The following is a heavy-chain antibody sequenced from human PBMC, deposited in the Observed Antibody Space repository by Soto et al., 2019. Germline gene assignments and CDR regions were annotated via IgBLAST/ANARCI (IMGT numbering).Heavy chain of an antibody. V-gene: IGHV4-4*02. J-gene: IGHJ6*02. D-gene: IGHD3-22*01. CDR1: GESILVTVV. CDR2: VYHSGAT. Sequence: SDTLDITSAVSGESILVTVVWSWVRQSPGKGLDWIGEVYHSGATNYNPSLKSRVTISVDTSRNQFSLNLGSVTAADTAVYYCVRNGYYSLDVWGQGTTVTVSS. CDR3: VRNGYYSLDV.